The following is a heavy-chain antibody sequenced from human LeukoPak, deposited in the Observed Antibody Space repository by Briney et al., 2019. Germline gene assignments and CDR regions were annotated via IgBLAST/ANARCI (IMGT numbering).Heavy chain of an antibody. V-gene: IGHV4-31*03. CDR3: ARDTDYGGIDY. CDR2: IYYSGST. D-gene: IGHD4-23*01. Sequence: SQTLSLTCTVSGGSISSGGYYWSWMRPHPGKGLEWIGYIYYSGSTYYNPSLKSRVTISVDTSKNQFSLRLSSVTAADTAVYYCARDTDYGGIDYWGQGTLVTVSS. CDR1: GGSISSGGYY. J-gene: IGHJ4*02.